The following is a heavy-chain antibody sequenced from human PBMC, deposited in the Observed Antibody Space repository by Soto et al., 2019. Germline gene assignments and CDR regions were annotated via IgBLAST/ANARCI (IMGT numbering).Heavy chain of an antibody. CDR3: ARGASRITMIVVVTKANEFDY. V-gene: IGHV3-66*01. CDR1: GFTVSSNY. J-gene: IGHJ4*02. CDR2: IYSGGST. Sequence: GGSLRLSCAASGFTVSSNYMSWVRQAPGKGLEWVSVIYSGGSTYYADSVKGRFTISRDNSKNTLYLQMNSLRAEDTAVYYCARGASRITMIVVVTKANEFDYWGQGTLVTVSS. D-gene: IGHD3-22*01.